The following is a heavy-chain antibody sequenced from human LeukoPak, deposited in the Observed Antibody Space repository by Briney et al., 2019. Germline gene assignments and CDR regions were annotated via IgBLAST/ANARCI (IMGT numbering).Heavy chain of an antibody. CDR2: ITVRGGNT. V-gene: IGHV3-23*01. CDR1: GFTFSSFP. J-gene: IGHJ4*02. Sequence: PGGSLRLSCAASGFTFSSFPMSWVRQPPGKGLQWVSGITVRGGNTYYADSVEGRFTISRDNSKNTLSLQMDSLRAEDTAIYYCARDRAAFDSWGQGTLVTVSS. CDR3: ARDRAAFDS. D-gene: IGHD6-25*01.